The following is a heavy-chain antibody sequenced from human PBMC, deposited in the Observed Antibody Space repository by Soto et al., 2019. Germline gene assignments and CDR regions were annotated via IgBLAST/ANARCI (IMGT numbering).Heavy chain of an antibody. V-gene: IGHV3-7*03. D-gene: IGHD6-13*01. CDR3: ARGNIGSWDYFAY. CDR2: IKQDGSEK. CDR1: GFTFSSYW. J-gene: IGHJ4*02. Sequence: PGGSLRLSCAASGFTFSSYWMNWVRQAPGKRLEWVANIKQDGSEKYYVDSVKGRFTISRDNAKNSLFLQMNSLRAEDTAVYYCARGNIGSWDYFAYWGQGTPVTAPQ.